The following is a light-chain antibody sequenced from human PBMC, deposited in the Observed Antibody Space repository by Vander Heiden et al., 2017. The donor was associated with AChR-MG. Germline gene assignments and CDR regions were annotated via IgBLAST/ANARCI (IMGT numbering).Light chain of an antibody. J-gene: IGLJ1*01. V-gene: IGLV3-25*03. Sequence: NGLRHPLPASVGPGQTASITCTGDGFPSSFAHWYQQKPAQAPVLRISKDIERPSGIPARFSGSSSWATVTLTISGVQEEDEADYYCRSGDRSGPFVFGPGTRVTVL. CDR1: GFPSSF. CDR2: KDI. CDR3: RSGDRSGPFV.